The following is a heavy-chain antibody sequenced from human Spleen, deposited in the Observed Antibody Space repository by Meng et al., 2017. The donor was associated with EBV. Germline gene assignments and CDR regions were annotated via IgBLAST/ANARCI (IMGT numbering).Heavy chain of an antibody. D-gene: IGHD6-13*01. CDR3: ARAPLESSSSGWFDP. J-gene: IGHJ5*02. Sequence: QWHVRQGGAGLLKPSETLSLTCAVFVGSFSGYYWGWIRQPQGKGLEWIGEINHSGSTKYNPSLKSRVTISVDTSKNQFSLKLSSVTAADTAVYFCARAPLESSSSGWFDPWGQGTLVTVSS. V-gene: IGHV4-34*01. CDR2: INHSGST. CDR1: VGSFSGYY.